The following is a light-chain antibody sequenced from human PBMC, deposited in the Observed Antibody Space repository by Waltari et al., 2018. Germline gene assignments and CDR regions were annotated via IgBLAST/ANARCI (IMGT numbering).Light chain of an antibody. CDR3: QQYNSWRT. CDR2: GAS. V-gene: IGKV3-15*01. Sequence: EIVMTLSPPILSVSPGERATLSCRASQSIARNLAWYQQKPGQAPRLLMYGASTRATGIPARFSGSGSGTDFTLTISSLQSEDSAVYYCQQYNSWRTFGQGTKLEIK. J-gene: IGKJ2*01. CDR1: QSIARN.